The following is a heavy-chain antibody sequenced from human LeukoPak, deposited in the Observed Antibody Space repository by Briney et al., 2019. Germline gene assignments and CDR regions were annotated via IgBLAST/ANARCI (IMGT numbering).Heavy chain of an antibody. V-gene: IGHV1-2*02. CDR2: INPNSGGT. CDR1: GYTFTVYY. D-gene: IGHD1-26*01. Sequence: ASVKVSCKASGYTFTVYYMHWVRQAPGQGLEWMGWINPNSGGTNYAQKFQGRVPMTRDTSISTAYMELRRLRSDDTAVYYCARSGSYFGGFDYWGQGTLVTVSP. CDR3: ARSGSYFGGFDY. J-gene: IGHJ4*02.